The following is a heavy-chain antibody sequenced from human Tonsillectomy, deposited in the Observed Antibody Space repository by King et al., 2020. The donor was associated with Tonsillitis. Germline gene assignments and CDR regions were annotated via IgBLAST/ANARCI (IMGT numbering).Heavy chain of an antibody. CDR1: GGSISNSNYY. J-gene: IGHJ4*02. CDR2: IFYSGRT. CDR3: AGLSIFGGVIGGDFAY. Sequence: QLQESGPGLVKPSETLSLTCTVSGGSISNSNYYWGWIRQPPGKGLEWIGSIFYSGRTYYNPSLKSRVTISVDTSKNQFSLKLSSVTAADTAVYYCAGLSIFGGVIGGDFAYGGQGTLVTVSS. V-gene: IGHV4-39*01. D-gene: IGHD3-3*01.